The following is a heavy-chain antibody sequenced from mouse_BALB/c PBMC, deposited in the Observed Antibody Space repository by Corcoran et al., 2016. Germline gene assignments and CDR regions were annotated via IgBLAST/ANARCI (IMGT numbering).Heavy chain of an antibody. J-gene: IGHJ3*01. V-gene: IGHV1S136*01. CDR3: AIYGNYGWFAY. CDR1: GYTFTSYV. Sequence: EVQLQQSGPELVKHGASVKMSCKASGYTFTSYVMHWVKQKPGQGLEWIGYINPYNDGTKYNEKFKGKATLTSDKSSSTAYMELSSLTSEDSAVYYCAIYGNYGWFAYWGQGTLVTVSA. CDR2: INPYNDGT. D-gene: IGHD2-1*01.